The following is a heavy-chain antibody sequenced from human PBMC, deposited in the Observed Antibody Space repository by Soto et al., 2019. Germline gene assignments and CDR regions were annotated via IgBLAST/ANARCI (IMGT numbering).Heavy chain of an antibody. Sequence: EVQLLESGGGSVQPGGSLRLSCAASGFTFSSSAMSWVRQAPGKGLEWVSGISGSGGSTYYADSVKGRFTISRDNSKNTLFLQMNSLRVEDTALYYCAKDRYAVTSGLKIYWGQGMLVTVSS. J-gene: IGHJ4*02. CDR2: ISGSGGST. V-gene: IGHV3-23*01. CDR1: GFTFSSSA. D-gene: IGHD4-17*01. CDR3: AKDRYAVTSGLKIY.